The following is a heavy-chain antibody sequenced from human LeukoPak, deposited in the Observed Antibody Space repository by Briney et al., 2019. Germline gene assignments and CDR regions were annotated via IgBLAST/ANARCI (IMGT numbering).Heavy chain of an antibody. CDR1: GYTFTSYD. Sequence: EASVKVSCKASGYTFTSYDINWVRQATGQGLEWMGWINPNSGDTDFAQKSQGRVTLTRDTSISTAYMELSSLRFDDTAVYYCARDRQYQIPDYWGQGTLVTVSS. V-gene: IGHV1-8*01. J-gene: IGHJ4*02. D-gene: IGHD4-11*01. CDR3: ARDRQYQIPDY. CDR2: INPNSGDT.